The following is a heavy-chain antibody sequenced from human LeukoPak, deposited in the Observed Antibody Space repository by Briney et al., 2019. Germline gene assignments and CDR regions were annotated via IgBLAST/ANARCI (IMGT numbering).Heavy chain of an antibody. CDR1: GGSISSSSYY. CDR3: ARYDVWGTYRAFDY. CDR2: IYYSGST. V-gene: IGHV4-39*01. J-gene: IGHJ4*02. D-gene: IGHD3-16*02. Sequence: SETLSLTCTVSGGSISSSSYYWGWIRQPPGKGLEWIGSIYYSGSTYYNPSLKSRVTISVDTSKNQFSLKLSSVTAADTAVYYCARYDVWGTYRAFDYWGQGTLVTVSS.